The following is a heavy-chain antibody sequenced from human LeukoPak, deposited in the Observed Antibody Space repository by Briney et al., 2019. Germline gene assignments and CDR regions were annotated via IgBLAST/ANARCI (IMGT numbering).Heavy chain of an antibody. J-gene: IGHJ4*02. CDR1: GGSISSYY. Sequence: TSETLSLTCTVSGGSISSYYWSWIRQPPGKGLEWIGYIYYSGSTNYNPSLKSRVTISVDTSKNQFSLKLSSVTAADTAVYYCARIAAADYYFDYWGQGTLVTVSS. CDR2: IYYSGST. V-gene: IGHV4-59*01. CDR3: ARIAAADYYFDY. D-gene: IGHD6-13*01.